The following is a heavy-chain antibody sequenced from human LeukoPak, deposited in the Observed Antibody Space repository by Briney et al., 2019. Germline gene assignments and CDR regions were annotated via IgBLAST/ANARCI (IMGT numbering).Heavy chain of an antibody. Sequence: GGSLRLSCAASGFTYSSHNMHWVRQAPAKGLEWVALITYDGSNKYYADSVKGRFTISRDNSKNTLYVQMNSLRAEDTAVYYCARDQGYSYGHSFDYWGQGTLVTVSS. CDR2: ITYDGSNK. J-gene: IGHJ4*02. CDR3: ARDQGYSYGHSFDY. V-gene: IGHV3-30-3*01. D-gene: IGHD5-18*01. CDR1: GFTYSSHN.